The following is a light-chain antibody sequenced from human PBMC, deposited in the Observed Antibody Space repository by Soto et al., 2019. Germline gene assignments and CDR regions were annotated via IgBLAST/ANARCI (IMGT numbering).Light chain of an antibody. CDR3: QNLYNWPPIT. J-gene: IGKJ3*01. CDR2: DAS. CDR1: QSVNHY. V-gene: IGKV3-11*01. Sequence: EIVLTQSPATLSLSPGERATLSCRASQSVNHYLAWYQQKPGQAPRLLIYDASNRASGIPARFSGSGSGTDFTLTISSLEPEDFAVYYCQNLYNWPPITFGPGTKVDIK.